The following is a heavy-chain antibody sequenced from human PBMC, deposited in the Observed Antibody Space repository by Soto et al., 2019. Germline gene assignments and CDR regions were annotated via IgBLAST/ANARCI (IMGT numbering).Heavy chain of an antibody. V-gene: IGHV1-69*02. J-gene: IGHJ4*01. CDR3: ATSYGSGSRPFAY. Sequence: QVQLVQSGAEVKKSGSSVRVSCKASGGTFNSYTLSWVRQAPGQRLEWMGRIIPMLSMSTYAQKFQGRVSIIADKSTNTVYLDLSSLRSDDTAIYYCATSYGSGSRPFAYWGYGTLVTVSS. CDR2: IIPMLSMS. D-gene: IGHD3-10*01. CDR1: GGTFNSYT.